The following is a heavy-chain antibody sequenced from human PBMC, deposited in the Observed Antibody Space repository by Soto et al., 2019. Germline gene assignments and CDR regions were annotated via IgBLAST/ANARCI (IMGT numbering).Heavy chain of an antibody. J-gene: IGHJ5*02. D-gene: IGHD2-15*01. Sequence: SETLSLTCAVYGGSFSGYYWSWIRQPPGKGLEWIGEINHSGSTNYNPSLKSRVTISVDTSKNQFSLKLSSVTAADTAVYYCARGYCSGGSCYSWEWFDPWGQGTLVTVSS. CDR1: GGSFSGYY. V-gene: IGHV4-34*01. CDR2: INHSGST. CDR3: ARGYCSGGSCYSWEWFDP.